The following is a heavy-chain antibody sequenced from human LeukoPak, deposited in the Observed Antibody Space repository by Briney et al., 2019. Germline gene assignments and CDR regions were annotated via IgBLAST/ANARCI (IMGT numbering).Heavy chain of an antibody. V-gene: IGHV3-30*19. J-gene: IGHJ3*02. CDR2: IKRDETER. D-gene: IGHD3-10*02. CDR3: VRDVLFAVGDSFDI. Sequence: GGSLRLSCTASGLFFSTSGTHWVRQARGKGLEWVAFIKRDETERWILDSVKGRFTISRDNSKNTLYLEMNTLRTEETAVYYCVRDVLFAVGDSFDIWGQGTMVTVS. CDR1: GLFFSTSG.